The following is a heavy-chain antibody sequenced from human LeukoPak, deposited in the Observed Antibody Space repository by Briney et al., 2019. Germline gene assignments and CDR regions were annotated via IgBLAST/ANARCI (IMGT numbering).Heavy chain of an antibody. Sequence: GESLKISCKGSGYSFTTYWIAWVRQMPGKGLEWMGVIYPDDSDTRYGPSFQGQVTISADKSITTAYLQWSSLKAADTAVYYCARLAYCGGDCKYSRGDFDYWGQGTLVTVSS. V-gene: IGHV5-51*01. CDR2: IYPDDSDT. CDR1: GYSFTTYW. D-gene: IGHD2-21*02. CDR3: ARLAYCGGDCKYSRGDFDY. J-gene: IGHJ4*02.